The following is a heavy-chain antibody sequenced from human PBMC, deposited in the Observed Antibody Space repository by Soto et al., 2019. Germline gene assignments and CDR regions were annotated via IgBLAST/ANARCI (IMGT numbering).Heavy chain of an antibody. CDR3: AKDTFLNGVYVFHFDY. CDR1: GFTFSNSA. D-gene: IGHD2-8*01. J-gene: IGHJ4*02. CDR2: IGASGGST. Sequence: GGSLRLSCAASGFTFSNSAMDWVRQAPGKGLEWVSAIGASGGSTYYADSVKGRFTISRDNSKNTLYLQMNSLRAEDTALYYCAKDTFLNGVYVFHFDYWGQGTLVTVSS. V-gene: IGHV3-23*01.